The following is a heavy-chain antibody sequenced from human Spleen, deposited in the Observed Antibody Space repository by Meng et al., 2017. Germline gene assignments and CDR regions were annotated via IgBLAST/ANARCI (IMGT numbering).Heavy chain of an antibody. V-gene: IGHV3-53*05. CDR2: IYRDDTT. CDR1: GFIVSNNY. J-gene: IGHJ4*02. Sequence: GGSLRLSCAASGFIVSNNYMSWVRQAPGKGLEWVSVIYRDDTTYYADSVKGRFTIFRDTSKNSLFLQMNSLRAEDTAIYFCAGRDSSGYYYPYFDYWGQGTLVTVSS. D-gene: IGHD3-22*01. CDR3: AGRDSSGYYYPYFDY.